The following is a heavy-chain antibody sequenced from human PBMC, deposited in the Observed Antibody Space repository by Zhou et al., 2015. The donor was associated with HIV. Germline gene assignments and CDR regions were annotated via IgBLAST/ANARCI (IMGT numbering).Heavy chain of an antibody. Sequence: QVQLVQSGTEVKRPGSSVKVSCKASGGSFSDSEISWVRQAPGQGLEWMGRLIPTFDAENHAQKFRGRLTISADKSTGAVYMELSTLRSEDAAVYYCASLSFPQQWLVPPSPDGMDVWGQGTTVTVSS. CDR3: ASLSFPQQWLVPPSPDGMDV. CDR2: LIPTFDAE. J-gene: IGHJ6*02. D-gene: IGHD6-19*01. CDR1: GGSFSDSE. V-gene: IGHV1-69*06.